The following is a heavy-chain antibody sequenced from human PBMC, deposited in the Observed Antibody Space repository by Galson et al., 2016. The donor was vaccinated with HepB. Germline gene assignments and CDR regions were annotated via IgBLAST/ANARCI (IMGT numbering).Heavy chain of an antibody. CDR1: GGSVNSGDYY. J-gene: IGHJ3*02. Sequence: SETLSLTCNVSGGSVNSGDYYWSWIRQPPGKGLEWIGYIFYSGSGSTHYSPSLNSRVTISLDTSKSQFSLKVTSVTAADTAVYYCARSYGGYAFDIWGQGTMVTVSS. CDR2: IFYSGSGST. CDR3: ARSYGGYAFDI. V-gene: IGHV4-61*08. D-gene: IGHD4-23*01.